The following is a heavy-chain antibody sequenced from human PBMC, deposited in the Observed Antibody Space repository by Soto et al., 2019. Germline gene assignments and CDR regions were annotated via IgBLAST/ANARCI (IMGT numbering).Heavy chain of an antibody. D-gene: IGHD1-1*01. CDR1: GYTFSNSW. CDR2: INQDGSER. Sequence: EVQLVESGGGLVQPGGSLRLSCAASGYTFSNSWMSWVRQFPGKGLEWVANINQDGSERNYVDSVKGRFTISRDNAKNSMYLQMNSPRAEDTAVYHCAKTGPTYKAFNFWGQGTLVSVTS. CDR3: AKTGPTYKAFNF. V-gene: IGHV3-7*01. J-gene: IGHJ4*02.